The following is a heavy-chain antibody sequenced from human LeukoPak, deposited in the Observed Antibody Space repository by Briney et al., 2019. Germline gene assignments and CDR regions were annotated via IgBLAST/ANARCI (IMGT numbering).Heavy chain of an antibody. CDR3: AKSVRPLDRNSWYLHFDY. D-gene: IGHD6-13*01. V-gene: IGHV3-23*01. J-gene: IGHJ4*02. CDR2: ISSRGAST. Sequence: GGSLRLSCAASGFTFSTYAMTWVRQAPGKGLEWVSSISSRGASTQYADSVKGRFTISRDNSKNTLYLQMSSLRGEDTAVYYCAKSVRPLDRNSWYLHFDYWGQGALVTVSS. CDR1: GFTFSTYA.